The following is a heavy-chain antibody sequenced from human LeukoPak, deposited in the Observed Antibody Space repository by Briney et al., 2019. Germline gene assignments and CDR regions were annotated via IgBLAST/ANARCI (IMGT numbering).Heavy chain of an antibody. J-gene: IGHJ4*02. Sequence: GGSLRLSCAASGFTVSSNYMSWVRQAPGKGLEWVSVIYSGGSTYYADSVKGRFTISRDNSKNTLYLQMNSLRAEDTAVYYCARPTVEMATIWASYYFDYWGQGTLVTVSS. D-gene: IGHD5-24*01. CDR3: ARPTVEMATIWASYYFDY. CDR1: GFTVSSNY. V-gene: IGHV3-53*05. CDR2: IYSGGST.